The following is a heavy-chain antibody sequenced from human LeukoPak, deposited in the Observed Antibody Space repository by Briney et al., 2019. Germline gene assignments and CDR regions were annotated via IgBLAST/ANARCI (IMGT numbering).Heavy chain of an antibody. Sequence: GGSLRLARAASGFTVSSNYMNWVRQAPGKGLEWVSVIYSGGSTYYADSVKGRFTISRDNSKNTLYLQMNSLRAEDTAVYYCARQVGSGWRQNFDYWGQGTLVTVSS. J-gene: IGHJ4*02. CDR3: ARQVGSGWRQNFDY. CDR2: IYSGGST. V-gene: IGHV3-53*01. D-gene: IGHD6-19*01. CDR1: GFTVSSNY.